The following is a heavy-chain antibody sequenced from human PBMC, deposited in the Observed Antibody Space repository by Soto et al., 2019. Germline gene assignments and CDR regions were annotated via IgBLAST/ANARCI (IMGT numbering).Heavy chain of an antibody. CDR3: ARHYAFDI. J-gene: IGHJ3*02. V-gene: IGHV4-59*08. CDR1: GGSISSYY. Sequence: SETLSLTCTVSGGSISSYYWSWIRQPPGKGLEWIGYIYYSGSTNYNPSLKSRVTISVDTSKNQFSLKLSSVTAADTAVYYCARHYAFDICGQGTMVTVSS. CDR2: IYYSGST.